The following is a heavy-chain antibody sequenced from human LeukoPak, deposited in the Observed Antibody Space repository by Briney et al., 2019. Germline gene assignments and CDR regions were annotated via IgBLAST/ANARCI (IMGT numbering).Heavy chain of an antibody. D-gene: IGHD3-3*01. Sequence: PGGSLRLSCAASGFTFSSYAMSWVRQAPGKGLEWVSAISGSGGSTYYADSVKGRFTISRDNSKNTLYLQMNSLRAEDTAVYYCAKDHTRAYYYYYMDVWGKGTTVTISS. J-gene: IGHJ6*03. CDR1: GFTFSSYA. CDR3: AKDHTRAYYYYYMDV. V-gene: IGHV3-23*01. CDR2: ISGSGGST.